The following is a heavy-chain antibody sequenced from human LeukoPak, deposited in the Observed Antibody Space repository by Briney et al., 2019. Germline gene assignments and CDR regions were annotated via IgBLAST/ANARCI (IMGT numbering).Heavy chain of an antibody. D-gene: IGHD6-19*01. Sequence: SETLSLTCTVSGDSISSNSYYRGWIRQPPGKGLEWIGSIYYSGRTYYNPSLKSRVTISVDTSKNQFPLKLSSVTAADTAVYYCARLEVAGINDYWGQGTLVTVSS. CDR1: GDSISSNSYY. CDR3: ARLEVAGINDY. CDR2: IYYSGRT. J-gene: IGHJ4*02. V-gene: IGHV4-39*01.